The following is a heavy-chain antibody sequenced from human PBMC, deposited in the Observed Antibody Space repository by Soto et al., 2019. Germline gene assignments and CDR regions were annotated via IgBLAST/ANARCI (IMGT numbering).Heavy chain of an antibody. CDR2: LNGGTGQT. D-gene: IGHD1-1*01. CDR1: GYTFSTYA. V-gene: IGHV1-3*01. Sequence: ASVKDSCKASGYTFSTYAMHWVRQAPGQSLEWMGWLNGGTGQTRYSQKFQDRVIITRDTSASTGYMELSSLTSEDTAVYYCARGNGMEEYYFDYGLDIWGQGTTVTVSS. J-gene: IGHJ6*02. CDR3: ARGNGMEEYYFDYGLDI.